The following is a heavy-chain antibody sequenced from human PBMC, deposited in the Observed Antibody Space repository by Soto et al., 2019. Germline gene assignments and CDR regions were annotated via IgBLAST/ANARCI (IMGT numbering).Heavy chain of an antibody. CDR1: GFTFSSYA. V-gene: IGHV3-23*01. CDR2: ISGSGGGT. J-gene: IGHJ6*03. D-gene: IGHD2-15*01. CDR3: AKDREDIVVVVAATDYYYYYMDA. Sequence: GGSLRVSCGASGFTFSSYAMSWVRQAPGKGLEWVSAISGSGGGTYYADSVKGRFTISRDNSKNTLYLQMNSLRAEDTAVYYCAKDREDIVVVVAATDYYYYYMDAWGKGTTVTVSS.